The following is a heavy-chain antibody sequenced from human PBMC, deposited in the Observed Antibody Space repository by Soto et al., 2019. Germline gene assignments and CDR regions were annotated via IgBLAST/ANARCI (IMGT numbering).Heavy chain of an antibody. D-gene: IGHD2-15*01. CDR3: ARDHGPHSSFDF. Sequence: QVQLVESGGGVVQPGRSLRLSCAASGFTFSSYAMHWVRQAPGKGLEWVAVISYDGSNKYYADSVKGRFTISRDNTNNTLYLQMNSRTAEDTVVYYCARDHGPHSSFDFWGQGTLVTVSS. CDR2: ISYDGSNK. J-gene: IGHJ4*02. V-gene: IGHV3-30-3*01. CDR1: GFTFSSYA.